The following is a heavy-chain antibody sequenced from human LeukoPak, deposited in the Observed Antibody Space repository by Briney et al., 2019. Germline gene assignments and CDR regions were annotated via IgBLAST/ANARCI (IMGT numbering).Heavy chain of an antibody. Sequence: ASVKVSCKASGYTFTSYGISWVRQAPGQGLEWMGGIIPIFGTANYAQKFQGRVTITADESTSTAYMELSSLRSEDTAVYYCARGLSTRGYYDSSGYDAFDIWGQGTMVTVSS. CDR3: ARGLSTRGYYDSSGYDAFDI. D-gene: IGHD3-22*01. CDR2: IIPIFGTA. J-gene: IGHJ3*02. CDR1: GYTFTSYG. V-gene: IGHV1-69*13.